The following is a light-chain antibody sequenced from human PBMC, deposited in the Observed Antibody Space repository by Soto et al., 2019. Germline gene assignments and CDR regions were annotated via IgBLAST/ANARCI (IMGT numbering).Light chain of an antibody. CDR1: SSNIGSNT. Sequence: QSVLTQPPSASGTPGQRVTISCSGSSSNIGSNTVNWYQQLPGTAPKVLIYYNNHRPSGVPDRFSGSKSGTSASLAISGLQSEDEADYYCESWDDSLNGHVVFGGGTQLTVL. V-gene: IGLV1-44*01. J-gene: IGLJ2*01. CDR2: YNN. CDR3: ESWDDSLNGHVV.